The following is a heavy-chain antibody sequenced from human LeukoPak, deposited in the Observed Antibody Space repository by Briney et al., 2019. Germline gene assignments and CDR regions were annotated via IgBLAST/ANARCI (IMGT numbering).Heavy chain of an antibody. J-gene: IGHJ4*02. CDR2: TFPGDSDT. CDR3: ASEYCSGGNCYFDY. D-gene: IGHD2-15*01. CDR1: GYIFSNYW. Sequence: GESLKISCKASGYIFSNYWIGWVRQMPGKGLEWVGITFPGDSDTRYSPSFQGQVTISADKSISTAYLQWSSLKASDTAIYYCASEYCSGGNCYFDYWGQGTLVTVSS. V-gene: IGHV5-51*01.